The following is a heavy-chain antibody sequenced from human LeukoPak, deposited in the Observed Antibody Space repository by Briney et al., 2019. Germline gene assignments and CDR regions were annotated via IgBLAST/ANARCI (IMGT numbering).Heavy chain of an antibody. Sequence: PSETLSLTCTVPGGSLSRSSYYWGCIRQPPGKGLEWHGSIYYSGSTYYNPSLKSRATISVDTSKTQFSLKLSSVTAAETAVYYCASNIIVGATSDAFDIWGQGTMVTVSS. CDR2: IYYSGST. CDR1: GGSLSRSSYY. J-gene: IGHJ3*02. D-gene: IGHD1-26*01. V-gene: IGHV4-39*01. CDR3: ASNIIVGATSDAFDI.